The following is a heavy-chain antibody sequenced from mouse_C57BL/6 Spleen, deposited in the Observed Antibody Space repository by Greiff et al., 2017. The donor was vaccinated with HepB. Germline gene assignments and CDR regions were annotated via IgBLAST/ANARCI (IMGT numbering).Heavy chain of an antibody. Sequence: EVQLVESGGGLVKPGGSLKLSCAASGFTFSSYAMSWVRQTPEKRLEWVATISDGGSYTYYTDNVKGRFTISRDNAKNNLYLQMSHLKSEDTAMYYWARGTGTGFAYWGQGTLVTVSA. CDR2: ISDGGSYT. V-gene: IGHV5-4*01. D-gene: IGHD4-1*01. J-gene: IGHJ3*01. CDR3: ARGTGTGFAY. CDR1: GFTFSSYA.